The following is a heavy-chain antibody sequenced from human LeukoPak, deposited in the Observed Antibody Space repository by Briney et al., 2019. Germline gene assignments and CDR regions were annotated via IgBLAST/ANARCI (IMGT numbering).Heavy chain of an antibody. CDR3: GRNGDYALDY. CDR1: GVSISSGGC. D-gene: IGHD2-21*01. Sequence: SETLSLTCAVSGVSISSGGCWSWVRHAPAQGLEWIGEISLSRPTTYNPSLKSRATMSVDKSRSQFSLRLSPVSAADAAVYYCGRNGDYALDYWGQGTLVTVSS. J-gene: IGHJ4*02. CDR2: ISLSRPT. V-gene: IGHV4/OR15-8*03.